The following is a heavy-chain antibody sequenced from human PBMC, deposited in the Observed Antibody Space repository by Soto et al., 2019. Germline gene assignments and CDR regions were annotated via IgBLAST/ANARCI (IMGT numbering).Heavy chain of an antibody. J-gene: IGHJ3*02. CDR2: INAAGVTP. V-gene: IGHV3-23*01. D-gene: IGHD3-10*01. CDR1: GFTFSSYA. Sequence: QLLESGGGLVQPGGSLRLSCAASGFTFSSYAMTWVRQAPGKGLEWVSAINAAGVTPYYADSVKGRFTISRDNSKNHLYWKMKGLGAGDTAVYYWGKGRGNSPGWAFDIWGQGTMVTVLS. CDR3: GKGRGNSPGWAFDI.